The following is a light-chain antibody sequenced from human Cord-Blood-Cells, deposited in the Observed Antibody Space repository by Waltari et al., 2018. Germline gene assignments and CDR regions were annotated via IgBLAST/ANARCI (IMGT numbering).Light chain of an antibody. CDR2: EGR. CDR1: NSDVGSYNL. Sequence: QSALTQPASVSGFPGQSIPISCTGTNSDVGSYNLVSWYQQHPGKAPKLMIYEGRKRPSGVSNRFSGSKSGNTASLTISGLQAEDEADYYCCSYAGSSTWVFGGGTKLTVL. J-gene: IGLJ3*02. V-gene: IGLV2-23*01. CDR3: CSYAGSSTWV.